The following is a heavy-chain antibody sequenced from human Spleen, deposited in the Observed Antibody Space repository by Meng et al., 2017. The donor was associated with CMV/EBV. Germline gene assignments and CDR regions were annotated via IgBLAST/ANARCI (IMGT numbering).Heavy chain of an antibody. D-gene: IGHD2-2*01. V-gene: IGHV3-11*04. CDR1: GFTFSDYY. CDR3: ARPNLVVVPAAPTF. Sequence: GESLKISCAASGFTFSDYYMIWVRQAPGRGLEWVSYISSSGNTIYYADSVKGRFTISRDNAKNSLYLQMKSLRAEDTAVYYCARPNLVVVPAAPTFWGQGTLVTVSS. J-gene: IGHJ4*02. CDR2: ISSSGNTI.